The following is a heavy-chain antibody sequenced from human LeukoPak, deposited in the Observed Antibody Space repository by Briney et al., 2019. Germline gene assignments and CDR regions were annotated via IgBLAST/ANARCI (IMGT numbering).Heavy chain of an antibody. CDR2: IYYSGST. D-gene: IGHD3-22*01. Sequence: SETLSLTCTASGGSISSSSYYWGWIRQPPGKGLEWIGSIYYSGSTYYNPSLKSRVTISVDTSKNQFSLKLSSVTAADTAVYYCARQVTMIVVVISNWGQGTLVTVSS. CDR3: ARQVTMIVVVISN. J-gene: IGHJ4*02. CDR1: GGSISSSSYY. V-gene: IGHV4-39*01.